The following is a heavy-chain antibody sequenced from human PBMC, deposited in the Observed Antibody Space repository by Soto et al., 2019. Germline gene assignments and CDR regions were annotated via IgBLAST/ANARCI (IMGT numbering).Heavy chain of an antibody. CDR2: IIPISETT. CDR1: GGTFSSYA. D-gene: IGHD2-2*01. CDR3: ARSQGSSTSLEIYYYYYYGMDV. V-gene: IGHV1-69*19. J-gene: IGHJ6*02. Sequence: QVQLVQSGAEVKKPGSSVKVSCKASGGTFSSYAISWVRQAPGQGLEWMGGIIPISETTNYAQKFQGSVTNTADESKRTAYMELSSLRSEDTAVYYCARSQGSSTSLEIYYYYYYGMDVWGQGTTVTVSS.